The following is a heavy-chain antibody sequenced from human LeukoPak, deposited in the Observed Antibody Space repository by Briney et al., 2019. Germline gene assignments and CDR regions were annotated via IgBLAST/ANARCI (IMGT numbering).Heavy chain of an antibody. CDR3: ARDGAEWYYYDSSGYLDY. J-gene: IGHJ4*02. V-gene: IGHV3-48*02. CDR1: GFAFNTYS. CDR2: ITSSSTTI. Sequence: PGGSLRLSCAASGFAFNTYSMNWVRQAPGKGLEWVSSITSSSTTIYYADPVKGRFTISRDNAKNSLYLQMNSLRDEDTAVYYCARDGAEWYYYDSSGYLDYWGQGTLVTVSS. D-gene: IGHD3-22*01.